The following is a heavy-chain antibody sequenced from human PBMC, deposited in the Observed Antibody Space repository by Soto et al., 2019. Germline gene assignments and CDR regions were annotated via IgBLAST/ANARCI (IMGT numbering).Heavy chain of an antibody. D-gene: IGHD6-13*01. V-gene: IGHV4-39*01. J-gene: IGHJ4*02. CDR2: IYYSGST. CDR1: GGSISSSSFY. CDR3: ATSYGNAWYTY. Sequence: ETLSLTCTVSGGSISSSSFYWGWIRQPPGKGLEWIGSIYYSGSTYYNPSLKSRVTISVDTSKNQFSLKLSSVTAADTAVYYCATSYGNAWYTYWGQGTQVTVSS.